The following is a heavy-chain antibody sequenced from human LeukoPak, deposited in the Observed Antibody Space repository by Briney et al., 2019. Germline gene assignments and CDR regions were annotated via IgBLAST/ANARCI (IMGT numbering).Heavy chain of an antibody. D-gene: IGHD1-1*01. CDR1: AESFSDYY. CDR2: INHSGST. CDR3: ARGRGVKYNSDRIYSFDY. J-gene: IGHJ4*02. V-gene: IGHV4-34*01. Sequence: SETLFLTCAVYAESFSDYYWSWIRQPPGKGLEWIGEINHSGSTNYNPSLKTRVTISIDTSNNQFSLKLSSVTAADTAVYYCARGRGVKYNSDRIYSFDYWGQGTLVTVSS.